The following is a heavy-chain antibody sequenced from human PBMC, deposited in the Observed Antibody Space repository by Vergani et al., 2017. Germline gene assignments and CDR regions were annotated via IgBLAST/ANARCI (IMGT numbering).Heavy chain of an antibody. CDR1: GGTFSSYA. J-gene: IGHJ3*02. CDR2: IIPIFGTA. D-gene: IGHD2-2*01. V-gene: IGHV1-69*01. CDR3: ARIRDIVVVPAAMDI. Sequence: QVQLVQSGAEVKKPGSSVKVSCKASGGTFSSYAISWVRQAPGQGLEWMGGIIPIFGTANYAQKFQGIVTITADESTSTAYMELSILRSEDTAVYYCARIRDIVVVPAAMDIWGQGTMVTVSS.